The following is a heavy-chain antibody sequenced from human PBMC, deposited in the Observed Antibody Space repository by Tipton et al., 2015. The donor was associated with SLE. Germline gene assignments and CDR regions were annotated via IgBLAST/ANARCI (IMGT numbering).Heavy chain of an antibody. CDR2: IFYGGTA. CDR1: GYIFTSYG. D-gene: IGHD1-26*01. J-gene: IGHJ4*02. Sequence: QLVQSGGEVKKPGASVKVSCKASGYIFTSYGINWVRQAPGKGLEWIGYIFYGGTANNNPSLKSRVTISVDRSKNQFSLKLNSVTAADTAVYYCARGEWELYFDYWGQGTLVTVSP. CDR3: ARGEWELYFDY. V-gene: IGHV4-59*07.